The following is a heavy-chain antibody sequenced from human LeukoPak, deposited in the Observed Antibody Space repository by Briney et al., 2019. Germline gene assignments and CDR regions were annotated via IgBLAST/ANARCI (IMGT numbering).Heavy chain of an antibody. CDR3: AKDMLPYLPGSSGHDY. CDR1: GFTFDDYA. V-gene: IGHV3-9*01. J-gene: IGHJ4*02. CDR2: ISWNSGSI. Sequence: PGRSLRLSCAASGFTFDDYAMHWVRQAPGKGLEWVSGISWNSGSIGYADSVKGRLTISRDNAKNSLYLQMNSLRAEDTALYYCAKDMLPYLPGSSGHDYWGQGTLVTVSS. D-gene: IGHD6-19*01.